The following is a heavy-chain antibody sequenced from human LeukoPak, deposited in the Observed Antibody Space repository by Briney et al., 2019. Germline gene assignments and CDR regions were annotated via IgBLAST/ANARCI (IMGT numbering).Heavy chain of an antibody. CDR3: ARDAIYYYGSGCPPDYYYYGMDV. D-gene: IGHD3-10*01. V-gene: IGHV3-66*01. Sequence: GGSLRLSCAASGFTVSSNYMSWVRQAPGKGLEWVSVIYSGGSTYYADSVKGRFTISRDNSKNTLYLQMNSLRAEDTAVYYCARDAIYYYGSGCPPDYYYYGMDVWGQGTTVTVSS. J-gene: IGHJ6*02. CDR2: IYSGGST. CDR1: GFTVSSNY.